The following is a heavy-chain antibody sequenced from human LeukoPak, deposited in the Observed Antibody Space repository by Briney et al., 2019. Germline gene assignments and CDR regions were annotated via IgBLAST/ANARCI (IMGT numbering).Heavy chain of an antibody. V-gene: IGHV3-30-3*01. CDR2: ISYDGSNK. CDR1: GFTFSSYT. Sequence: GRPLRLSCAASGFTFSSYTMHWVRQAPGKGLEWVAVISYDGSNKYYADSVKGRFTISRDNSKNTLYLQMNSLRAEDTAVYYCARDVARYYYDSSGSVYWGQGTLVTVSS. D-gene: IGHD3-22*01. J-gene: IGHJ4*02. CDR3: ARDVARYYYDSSGSVY.